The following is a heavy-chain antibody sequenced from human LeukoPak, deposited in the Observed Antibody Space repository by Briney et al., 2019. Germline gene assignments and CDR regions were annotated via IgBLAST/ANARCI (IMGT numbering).Heavy chain of an antibody. J-gene: IGHJ4*02. V-gene: IGHV4-39*01. CDR3: ARHEAQDFDY. CDR2: IYYSGTT. Sequence: SETLSLTCTVSGGSISSSNYYWGWIRQPPGKGLEWIGSIYYSGTTYYSSSLKSRVIIPVDTSKNQFSLKLSSVTATGTAVYYCARHEAQDFDYWGQGTLVTVSS. CDR1: GGSISSSNYY.